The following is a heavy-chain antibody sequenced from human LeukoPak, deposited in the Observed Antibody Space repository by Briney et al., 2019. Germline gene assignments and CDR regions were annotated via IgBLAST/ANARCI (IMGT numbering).Heavy chain of an antibody. Sequence: GASVKVSCKASGYTFTGYYMHWVRQAPGQGLEWMGWINPNSGGTNYAQKFQGRVTMTRETYISTAYMELSRMRFDDTALYYCARGTSFDYWGQGSLVTVSS. J-gene: IGHJ4*02. V-gene: IGHV1-2*02. CDR3: ARGTSFDY. CDR1: GYTFTGYY. D-gene: IGHD3-16*01. CDR2: INPNSGGT.